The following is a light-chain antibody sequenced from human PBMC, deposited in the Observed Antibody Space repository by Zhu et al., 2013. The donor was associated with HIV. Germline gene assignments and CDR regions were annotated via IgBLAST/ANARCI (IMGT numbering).Light chain of an antibody. CDR3: QQFYNTPIT. V-gene: IGKV4-1*01. Sequence: DIVMTQTPASLAVSLGERVTINCKSSQNILYSSNNKTFLAWYQQRPGQPPKMLIHWASMRTSGVPDRFSGSGSGTDFTLTISSLQAEDVAVYYCQQFYNTPITFGRGTRLEIK. J-gene: IGKJ5*01. CDR2: WAS. CDR1: QNILYSSNNKTF.